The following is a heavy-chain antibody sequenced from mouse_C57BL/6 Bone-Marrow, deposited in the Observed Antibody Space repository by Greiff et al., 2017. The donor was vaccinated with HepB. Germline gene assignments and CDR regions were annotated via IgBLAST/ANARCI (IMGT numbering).Heavy chain of an antibody. CDR3: ARRAVVAKNYAIDY. CDR1: GYTFTSYT. Sequence: QVQLQQSGAELARPGASVKMSCKASGYTFTSYTMHWVKQRPGQGLEWIGYINPSSGYTKYNQKFKDKATLTADKSSSTAYMQLSSLTSEESAVYYCARRAVVAKNYAIDYWGQGTSVTVSS. D-gene: IGHD1-1*01. J-gene: IGHJ4*01. CDR2: INPSSGYT. V-gene: IGHV1-4*01.